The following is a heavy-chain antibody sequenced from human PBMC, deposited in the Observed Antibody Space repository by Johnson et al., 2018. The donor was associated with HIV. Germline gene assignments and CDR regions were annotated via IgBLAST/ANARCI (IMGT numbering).Heavy chain of an antibody. D-gene: IGHD3-16*02. CDR2: ISGSGGTT. CDR3: STDQAGDYVWGSYRYAFDI. Sequence: VQLVESGGGLIQPGGSLRLSCAASGFTVSSNYMSWVRQAPGKGLEWVSVISGSGGTTDYAAPVTGRFTISRDDSKNALFLQMNSLKTEDTAVYFCSTDQAGDYVWGSYRYAFDIWGQGRKVTVSS. V-gene: IGHV3-15*01. CDR1: GFTVSSNY. J-gene: IGHJ3*02.